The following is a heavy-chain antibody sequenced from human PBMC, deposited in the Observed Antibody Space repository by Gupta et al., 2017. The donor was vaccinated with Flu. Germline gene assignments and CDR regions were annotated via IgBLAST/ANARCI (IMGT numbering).Heavy chain of an antibody. V-gene: IGHV4-30-4*08. Sequence: QVELQESGPGLVKPSQTLSVTCSVSGGSISSGDYYWTWLRQPPGKGLEWIGYIYDSGSTFYNPSLKSRITMSADTSKNQFSLKLSSVTAAETAVYYCARIVVPSAIENYFYYIDVGGKGTTVTVSS. D-gene: IGHD2-2*02. CDR3: ARIVVPSAIENYFYYIDV. CDR1: GGSISSGDYY. J-gene: IGHJ6*03. CDR2: IYDSGST.